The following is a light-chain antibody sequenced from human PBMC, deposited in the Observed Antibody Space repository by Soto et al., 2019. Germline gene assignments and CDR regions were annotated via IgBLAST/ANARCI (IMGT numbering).Light chain of an antibody. CDR3: GSNANSNNPPYD. CDR1: SSDVGGYNS. J-gene: IGLJ1*01. Sequence: QSALTQPPSASGSPGQSVTISCTGTSSDVGGYNSVSWYQQHPGKAPKLIIYEVSKRPSGVPDRFSGSESGNTASLTVSGLQADDEADNYRGSNANSNNPPYDFGAGTKV. V-gene: IGLV2-8*01. CDR2: EVS.